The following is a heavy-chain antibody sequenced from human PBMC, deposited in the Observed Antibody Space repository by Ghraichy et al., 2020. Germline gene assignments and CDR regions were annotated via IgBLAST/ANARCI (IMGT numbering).Heavy chain of an antibody. J-gene: IGHJ4*02. CDR1: GGSISSGGYY. CDR3: ARELGDDFWSGYYDY. CDR2: IYYSGST. D-gene: IGHD3-3*01. Sequence: SETLSLTCTVSGGSISSGGYYWSWIRQHPGKGLEWIGYIYYSGSTYYNPSLKSRVTISVDTSKNQFSLKLSSVTAADTAVYYCARELGDDFWSGYYDYWGQGTLVTVSS. V-gene: IGHV4-31*03.